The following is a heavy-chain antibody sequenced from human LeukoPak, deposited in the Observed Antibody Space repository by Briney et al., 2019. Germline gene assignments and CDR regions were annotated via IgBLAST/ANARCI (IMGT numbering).Heavy chain of an antibody. J-gene: IGHJ5*02. CDR1: GYTFNSYG. V-gene: IGHV1-18*01. D-gene: IGHD1-26*01. CDR3: ARFFPQKWELPGKWFAP. CDR2: ISTYNGHT. Sequence: ASVKVSCKASGYTFNSYGISWVRQAPEQGLEWMGWISTYNGHTNYAQKVQGRVTMTRDTSTSTVYMELRSLRYDDTAVYYCARFFPQKWELPGKWFAPWGQGTLVTVSS.